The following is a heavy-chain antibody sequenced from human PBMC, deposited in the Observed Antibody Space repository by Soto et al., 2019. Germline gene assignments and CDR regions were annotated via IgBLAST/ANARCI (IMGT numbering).Heavy chain of an antibody. CDR3: AREQWLVLMDYYYGMDV. V-gene: IGHV3-33*01. CDR1: GFTFSSYG. CDR2: IWYDGSNK. J-gene: IGHJ6*02. Sequence: GGSLRLSCAASGFTFSSYGMHWVRQAPGKGLEWVAVIWYDGSNKYYADSVKGRFTISRDNSKNTLYLQMNSLRAEDTAVYYCAREQWLVLMDYYYGMDVWGQGTTVTVSS. D-gene: IGHD6-19*01.